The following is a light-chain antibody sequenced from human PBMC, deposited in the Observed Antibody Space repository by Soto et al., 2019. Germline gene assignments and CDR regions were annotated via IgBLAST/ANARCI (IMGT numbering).Light chain of an antibody. CDR2: DAS. Sequence: EIVLTQSPATLSLSPGERATLSCRASQSVSSYLAWYQQKPGQAPRLLIYDASNRATGIPARFSGSGSGTDFTPTISSLEPEDFAVYHCQQRSNWPPITFGQGTRLEIK. J-gene: IGKJ5*01. CDR3: QQRSNWPPIT. V-gene: IGKV3-11*01. CDR1: QSVSSY.